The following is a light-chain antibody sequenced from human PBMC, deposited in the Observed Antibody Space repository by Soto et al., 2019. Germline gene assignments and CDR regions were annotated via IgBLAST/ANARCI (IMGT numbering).Light chain of an antibody. CDR1: QSISSY. V-gene: IGKV1-39*01. CDR3: YKSDSRPYA. Sequence: IQMTHSPSSLSASVGGRVTITCRASQSISSYLNWYQQTPGRAPALVISSASTLQSGVPSTFSGRGSGTDFSLTNSSLQTEDFATNYCYKSDSRPYALGQRTKVE. J-gene: IGKJ2*01. CDR2: SAS.